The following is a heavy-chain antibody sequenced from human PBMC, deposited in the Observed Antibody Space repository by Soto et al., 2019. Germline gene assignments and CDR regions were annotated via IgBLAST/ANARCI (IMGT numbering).Heavy chain of an antibody. D-gene: IGHD4-4*01. CDR1: GFTFSSYA. CDR2: ISGSGGST. J-gene: IGHJ5*02. V-gene: IGHV3-23*01. CDR3: ANSQGPSNYVRFAP. Sequence: GGSLRLSCAASGFTFSSYAMSWVRQAPGKGLEWVSAISGSGGSTYYADSVKGRFTISRDNSKNTLYLQMNSLRAADTAVYYCANSQGPSNYVRFAPWGQGTLVTVSS.